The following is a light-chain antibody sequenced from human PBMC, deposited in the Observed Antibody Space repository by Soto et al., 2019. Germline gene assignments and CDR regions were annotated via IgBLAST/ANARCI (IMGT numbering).Light chain of an antibody. Sequence: QSVLTQPPSVSGTPGQRVTISCSGGSSNIGTYTVNWYQQLPETAPKLLIYTDYQRPSGVPDRFSGSRSGTSASLAISGLKSEDDADYYCASWDDRLNGGVSGGGTTLTV. CDR1: SSNIGTYT. J-gene: IGLJ3*02. CDR3: ASWDDRLNGGV. CDR2: TDY. V-gene: IGLV1-44*01.